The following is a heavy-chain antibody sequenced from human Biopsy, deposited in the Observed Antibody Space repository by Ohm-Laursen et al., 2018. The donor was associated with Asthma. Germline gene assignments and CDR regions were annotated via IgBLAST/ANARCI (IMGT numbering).Heavy chain of an antibody. CDR1: GTHFGSYN. V-gene: IGHV3-30*18. D-gene: IGHD5-12*01. Sequence: SLRLSCAASGTHFGSYNMHWAHQAPGKGLEWVAVISYDGNHKFYEDSVKGRFTISRDNSKNTLYLQMNGLRTEDTAVYYCAKRRGYSGHDNDYWGQGTLVIVSS. CDR2: ISYDGNHK. J-gene: IGHJ4*02. CDR3: AKRRGYSGHDNDY.